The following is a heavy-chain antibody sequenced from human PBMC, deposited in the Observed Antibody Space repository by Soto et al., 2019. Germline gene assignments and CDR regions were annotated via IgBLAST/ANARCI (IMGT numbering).Heavy chain of an antibody. Sequence: QVQLVESGGGVVQPGRSLRLSCAASGFTFSSYGMHWVRQAPGKGLEWVAVISYDGSNKYYADSVKGRFTISRDNSKNTLYLKMNSLRAEDTAVYYCAKVGYSSGWSPFDYWGQGTLVTVSS. CDR2: ISYDGSNK. J-gene: IGHJ4*02. D-gene: IGHD6-19*01. CDR1: GFTFSSYG. CDR3: AKVGYSSGWSPFDY. V-gene: IGHV3-30*18.